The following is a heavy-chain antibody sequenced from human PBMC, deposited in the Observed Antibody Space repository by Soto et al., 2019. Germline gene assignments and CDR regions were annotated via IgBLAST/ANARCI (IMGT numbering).Heavy chain of an antibody. J-gene: IGHJ6*02. CDR1: GGAFSSYA. CDR3: ARVRAAGYYYYGMDV. CDR2: ILPSFGTP. D-gene: IGHD2-15*01. V-gene: IGHV1-69*01. Sequence: QVQLVQSGAEVKKPGSSVKVSCQASGGAFSSYAISWARQASGQGLEWMGGILPSFGTPNYAQKFQGRVTITADEATSTVYMEVSSLRSDDTAVYYCARVRAAGYYYYGMDVWGQGTTVTVSS.